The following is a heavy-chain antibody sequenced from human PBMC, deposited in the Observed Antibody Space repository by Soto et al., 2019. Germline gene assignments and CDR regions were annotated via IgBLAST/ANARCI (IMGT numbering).Heavy chain of an antibody. D-gene: IGHD2-15*01. CDR1: GFSLSTSGMC. CDR3: ARMTVVAATGAFWFDP. Sequence: PSLVNSTQTLTLPCTFSGFSLSTSGMCVIWILQPPGKALEWLALIDWDDDKYYSTSLQTRLTISKDTSKNQVVLTMTNMDPGDTATYYCARMTVVAATGAFWFDPWGQGTLVTVSS. CDR2: IDWDDDK. J-gene: IGHJ5*02. V-gene: IGHV2-70*01.